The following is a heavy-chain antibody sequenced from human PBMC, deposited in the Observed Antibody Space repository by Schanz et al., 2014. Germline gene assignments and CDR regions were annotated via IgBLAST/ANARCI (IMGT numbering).Heavy chain of an antibody. CDR1: GYTFTDYH. V-gene: IGHV1-2*06. CDR3: AREGTVIRGLSGWFDP. D-gene: IGHD3-10*01. CDR2: INPNSAGT. J-gene: IGHJ5*02. Sequence: QVQLVQSGAEVKKPGASVKVSCKSSGYTFTDYHIHWVRQAPGQGLEYMGRINPNSAGTNFAQKFQGRVTMTRDTSIRTFYMELSRLRSDDTAVYYCAREGTVIRGLSGWFDPWGQGTLVTVSS.